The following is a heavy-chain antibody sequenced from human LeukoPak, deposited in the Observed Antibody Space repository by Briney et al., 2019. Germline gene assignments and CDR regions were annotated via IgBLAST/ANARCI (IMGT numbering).Heavy chain of an antibody. Sequence: GGSLRLSCAASGFTFDDYAMHWFRQAPGKGREWVSGIGGNSGSIGYADSVKGRFTISRDNSKNTLYLQMNSLRAEDTAVYYCAKDDNSGSFPQGCFDYWGQGTLVTVSS. D-gene: IGHD1-26*01. CDR2: IGGNSGSI. CDR1: GFTFDDYA. V-gene: IGHV3-9*01. J-gene: IGHJ4*02. CDR3: AKDDNSGSFPQGCFDY.